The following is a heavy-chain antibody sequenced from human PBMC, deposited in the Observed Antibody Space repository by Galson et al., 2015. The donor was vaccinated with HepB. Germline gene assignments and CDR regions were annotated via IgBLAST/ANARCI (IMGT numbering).Heavy chain of an antibody. V-gene: IGHV3-11*06. Sequence: SLRLSCAASRFTFSDYYMSWIRQAPGKGLEWVSYISSSTSYTYYADSVKGRFTISRDNVKTSLYLQMDSLRAEDTAVYYCARVLNFYYDTSGPFDYWGQGTLVTVSS. CDR2: ISSSTSYT. CDR3: ARVLNFYYDTSGPFDY. D-gene: IGHD3-22*01. CDR1: RFTFSDYY. J-gene: IGHJ4*02.